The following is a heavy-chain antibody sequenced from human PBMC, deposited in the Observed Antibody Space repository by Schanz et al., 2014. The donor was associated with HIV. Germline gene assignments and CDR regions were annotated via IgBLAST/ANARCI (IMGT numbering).Heavy chain of an antibody. Sequence: QVQLVESGGGVVQPGRSLRLSCAASGFTFSSYAMHWVRQAPGKGLEWVAVISYDGSNEYYADSVKGRFTISRDNSKNTLYLQMNSLRAEDTAVYYCARRDYGDYYYYYSMDVWGQGTTVTVSS. CDR2: ISYDGSNE. CDR1: GFTFSSYA. J-gene: IGHJ6*02. CDR3: ARRDYGDYYYYYSMDV. D-gene: IGHD4-17*01. V-gene: IGHV3-30-3*01.